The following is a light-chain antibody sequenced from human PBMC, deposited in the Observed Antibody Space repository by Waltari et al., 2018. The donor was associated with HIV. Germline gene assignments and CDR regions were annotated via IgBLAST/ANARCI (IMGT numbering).Light chain of an antibody. CDR3: QQYGSSRYT. CDR1: QSFSSSY. CDR2: GIS. Sequence: EIVLTQSSGTLSLSLGERATLSCRASQSFSSSYLAWYQQKPGQVPRLLLYGISSRVTGTPDRFSGGGSGTDFTLTISRLEPEDLAVYYCQQYGSSRYTFGQGTKLEIK. V-gene: IGKV3-20*01. J-gene: IGKJ2*01.